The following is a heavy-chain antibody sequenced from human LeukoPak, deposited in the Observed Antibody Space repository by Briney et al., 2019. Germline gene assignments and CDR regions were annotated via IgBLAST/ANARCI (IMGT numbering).Heavy chain of an antibody. D-gene: IGHD3-10*01. CDR1: GFSLNTIGMS. CDR3: ARTYNYDSGSDYDLNDY. CDR2: IDWNDDK. J-gene: IGHJ4*02. V-gene: IGHV2-70*11. Sequence: SGPALVKPTQTLTLTCTFSGFSLNTIGMSVSWIRQPPGKALESLASIDWNDDKYYSTSLETRLTVSKDTSKNQVVLTMANMDPGDTGTYYCARTYNYDSGSDYDLNDYWGQGTLVTVSS.